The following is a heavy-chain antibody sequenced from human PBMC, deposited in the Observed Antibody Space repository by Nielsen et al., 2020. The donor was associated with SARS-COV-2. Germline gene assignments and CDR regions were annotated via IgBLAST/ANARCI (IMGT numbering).Heavy chain of an antibody. J-gene: IGHJ3*02. Sequence: SVKASCKASGGTFSSYAISWVRQAPGQWLGWMGGIITIFGTANYAQKFQGRDTITADESTSTAYMELSSLSSEDTAVYYCARGEGWMAPDAFDIWGQGTMVTVSS. V-gene: IGHV1-69*13. CDR3: ARGEGWMAPDAFDI. CDR2: IITIFGTA. D-gene: IGHD5-12*01. CDR1: GGTFSSYA.